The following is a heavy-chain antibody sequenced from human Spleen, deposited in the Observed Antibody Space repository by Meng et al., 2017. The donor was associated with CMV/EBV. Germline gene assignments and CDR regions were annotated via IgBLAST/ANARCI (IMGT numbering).Heavy chain of an antibody. V-gene: IGHV1-69*02. CDR1: TFSSYT. Sequence: TFSSYTISWVRQAPGQGLGWKGRVIPILGIANYAQKFQGRVTITADKSTSTAYMELGSLRSEDTAVYYCRHYYDSSEDRRAGGFDYWGQGTLVTVSS. D-gene: IGHD3-22*01. CDR3: RHYYDSSEDRRAGGFDY. J-gene: IGHJ4*02. CDR2: VIPILGIA.